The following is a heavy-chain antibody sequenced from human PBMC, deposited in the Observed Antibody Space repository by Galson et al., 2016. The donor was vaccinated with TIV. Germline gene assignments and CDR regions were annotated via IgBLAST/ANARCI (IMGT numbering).Heavy chain of an antibody. CDR2: IVPMFGTT. V-gene: IGHV1-69*13. Sequence: SVKVSCKASGVTFSYFAVSWVRQAPGQGLEWMGGIVPMFGTTNYAQKFQGRVTISAAESTTTAYLELSSLRSEDTAVYYCARGRGIYDSSGYFLFDHWGQGTLVTVSS. D-gene: IGHD3-22*01. CDR3: ARGRGIYDSSGYFLFDH. CDR1: GVTFSYFA. J-gene: IGHJ5*02.